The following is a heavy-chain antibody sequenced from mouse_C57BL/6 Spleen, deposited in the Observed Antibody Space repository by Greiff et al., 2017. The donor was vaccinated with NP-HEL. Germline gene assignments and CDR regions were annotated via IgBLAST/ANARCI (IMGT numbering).Heavy chain of an antibody. CDR2: ISDGGSYT. V-gene: IGHV5-4*01. Sequence: EVMLVESGGGLVKPGGSLKLSCAASGFTFSSYAMSWVRQTPEKRLEWVATISDGGSYTYYPDNVKGRFTISRDNAKNNLYLQMSHLKSEDTAMYYCARDPPGYWGQGTTLTVSS. J-gene: IGHJ2*01. CDR1: GFTFSSYA. CDR3: ARDPPGY.